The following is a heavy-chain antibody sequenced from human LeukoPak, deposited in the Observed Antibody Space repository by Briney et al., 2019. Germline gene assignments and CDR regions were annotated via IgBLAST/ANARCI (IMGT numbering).Heavy chain of an antibody. J-gene: IGHJ4*02. Sequence: PSETLSLTCAVYGGSFSGYYWSWIRQPPGKGLEWIGEINHSGSTNYNPSLKSRVTISVDTSKNQFSLKLSSVTAADTAVYYCAKDAWFGELGEIDYWGQGTLVTVSS. V-gene: IGHV4-34*01. CDR2: INHSGST. CDR1: GGSFSGYY. D-gene: IGHD3-10*01. CDR3: AKDAWFGELGEIDY.